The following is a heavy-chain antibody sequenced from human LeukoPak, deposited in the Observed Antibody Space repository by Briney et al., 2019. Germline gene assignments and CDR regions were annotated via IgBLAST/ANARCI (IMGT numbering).Heavy chain of an antibody. CDR3: ERAPVVYGSGSYYNSLDY. J-gene: IGHJ4*02. V-gene: IGHV1-8*01. CDR2: MNANSGNT. D-gene: IGHD3-10*01. Sequence: ASVKVSCKASGYTFTSYDINWVRQATGQGLEWMGWMNANSGNTSSAQKFQGRVTMTRNTSISTAYMELSRLRSEDTAVYYCERAPVVYGSGSYYNSLDYWGQGTLVTVSS. CDR1: GYTFTSYD.